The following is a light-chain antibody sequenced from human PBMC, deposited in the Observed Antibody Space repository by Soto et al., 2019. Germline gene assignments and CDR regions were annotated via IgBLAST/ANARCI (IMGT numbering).Light chain of an antibody. Sequence: QSALTQPASVSGSPGQSITISCTGTSSDVGSYNLVSWYQQHPGKAPKLMIYEGSKRPSGVSNRFSGSKSGNTASLTISGLQAEDEADYYCCSYAGSSTSHVVFGGVTKVTVL. CDR2: EGS. CDR3: CSYAGSSTSHVV. CDR1: SSDVGSYNL. V-gene: IGLV2-23*01. J-gene: IGLJ2*01.